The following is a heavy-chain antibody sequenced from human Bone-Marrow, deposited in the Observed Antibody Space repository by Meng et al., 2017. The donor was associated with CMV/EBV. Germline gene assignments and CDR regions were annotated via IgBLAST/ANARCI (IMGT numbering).Heavy chain of an antibody. V-gene: IGHV6-1*01. CDR2: TYYRSRWFN. D-gene: IGHD7-27*01. CDR1: GDTVSSNSAA. Sequence: LSLPCAISGDTVSSNSAAWNWIRQSPSRGLEWLGRTYYRSRWFNDYTLSVKSRIIINPDTFRNQFSLHLNSVTPEDTAVYYCVRDWAHWGQGTLVTVSS. CDR3: VRDWAH. J-gene: IGHJ4*02.